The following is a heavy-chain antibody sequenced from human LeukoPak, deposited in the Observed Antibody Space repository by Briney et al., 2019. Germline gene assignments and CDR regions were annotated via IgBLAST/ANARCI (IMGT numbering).Heavy chain of an antibody. CDR2: ISGSGGST. V-gene: IGHV3-23*01. CDR3: AKIRKGYSSSWKGGFDP. D-gene: IGHD6-13*01. J-gene: IGHJ5*02. CDR1: GFTFSSYA. Sequence: QAGGSLRLSCAASGFTFSSYAMSWVRQAPGKGLEWVSAISGSGGSTYYADSVKGRFTISRDNSKNTLYLQMNSLRAEDTAVYYCAKIRKGYSSSWKGGFDPWGQGTLVTVSS.